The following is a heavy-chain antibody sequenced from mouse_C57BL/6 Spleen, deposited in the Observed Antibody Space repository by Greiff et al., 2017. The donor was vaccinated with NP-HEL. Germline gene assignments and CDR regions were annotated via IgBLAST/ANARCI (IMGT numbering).Heavy chain of an antibody. CDR2: ISDGGSYT. J-gene: IGHJ1*03. Sequence: EVKVVESGGGLVKPGGSLKLSCAASGFTFSSYAMSWVRQTPEKRLEWVATISDGGSYTYYPDNVKGRFTISRDNAKNNLYLQMSHLKSEDTAMYYCAREAPYYYGSSYWYFDVWGTGTTVTVSS. CDR1: GFTFSSYA. D-gene: IGHD1-1*01. CDR3: AREAPYYYGSSYWYFDV. V-gene: IGHV5-4*01.